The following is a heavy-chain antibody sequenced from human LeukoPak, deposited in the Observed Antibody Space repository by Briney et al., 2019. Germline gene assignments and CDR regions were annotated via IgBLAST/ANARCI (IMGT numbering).Heavy chain of an antibody. V-gene: IGHV3-33*01. Sequence: AGGSLRLSCAASGFTFSTYGMHWVRQAPGKGLDWVTVIWDDGSDKYYADSVKGRFTISRDNSKNTPYLQMNSLRVEDTAVYYCARCPQDAAMVIDYWGQGTLVTVSS. CDR2: IWDDGSDK. D-gene: IGHD5-18*01. CDR3: ARCPQDAAMVIDY. J-gene: IGHJ4*02. CDR1: GFTFSTYG.